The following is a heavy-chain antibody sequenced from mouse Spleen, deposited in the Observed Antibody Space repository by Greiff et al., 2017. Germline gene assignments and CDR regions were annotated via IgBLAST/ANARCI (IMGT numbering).Heavy chain of an antibody. CDR1: GYTFTEYT. V-gene: IGHV1-62-2*01. CDR3: ARHEDTRYDEEYYFDY. CDR2: FYPGSGSI. J-gene: IGHJ2*01. D-gene: IGHD2-14*01. Sequence: QVQLKESGAELVKPGASVKLSCKASGYTFTEYTIHWVKQRSGQGLEWIGWFYPGSGSIKYNEKFKDKATLTADKSSSTVYMELSRLTSEDSAVYFCARHEDTRYDEEYYFDYWGQGTTLTVSS.